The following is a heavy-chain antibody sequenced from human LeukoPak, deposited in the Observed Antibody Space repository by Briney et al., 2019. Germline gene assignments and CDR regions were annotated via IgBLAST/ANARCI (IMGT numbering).Heavy chain of an antibody. V-gene: IGHV3-11*06. CDR1: GFTFSDYY. CDR3: ARVSEEDDFWSGYYYYYYYGMDV. J-gene: IGHJ6*02. D-gene: IGHD3-3*01. CDR2: ISSSSSYI. Sequence: GGSLRLSCAASGFTFSDYYMSWIRQAPGKGLEWVSSISSSSSYIYYADSVKGRFTISRDNAKNSLYLQMNSLRAEDTAVYYCARVSEEDDFWSGYYYYYYYGMDVWGQGTTVTVSS.